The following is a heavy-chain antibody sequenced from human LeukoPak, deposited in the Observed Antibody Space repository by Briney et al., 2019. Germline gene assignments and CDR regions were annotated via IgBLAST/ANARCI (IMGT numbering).Heavy chain of an antibody. CDR2: ISGSGGST. CDR3: AKSPGDNYYDSSGYYYHYYYYMDV. D-gene: IGHD3-22*01. V-gene: IGHV3-23*01. J-gene: IGHJ6*03. CDR1: GFTFSSYG. Sequence: GGSLRLSCAASGFTFSSYGMSWVRQAPGKGLEWVSAISGSGGSTYYADSVKGRFTISRDNSKNTLYLQMNSLRAEDTAVYYCAKSPGDNYYDSSGYYYHYYYYMDVWGKGTTVTISS.